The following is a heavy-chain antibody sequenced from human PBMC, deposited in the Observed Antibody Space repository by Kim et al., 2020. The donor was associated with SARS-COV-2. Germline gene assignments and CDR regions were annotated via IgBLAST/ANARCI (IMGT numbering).Heavy chain of an antibody. CDR3: ARGSPGYSSSWPDAFDI. D-gene: IGHD6-13*01. CDR2: ISSSSSYI. CDR1: GFTFSSYS. V-gene: IGHV3-21*01. J-gene: IGHJ3*02. Sequence: GGSLRLSCAASGFTFSSYSMNWVRQAPGKGLEWVSSISSSSSYIYYADSVKGRFTISRDNAKNSLYLQMNSLRAEDTAVYYCARGSPGYSSSWPDAFDIWGQGTMVTVSS.